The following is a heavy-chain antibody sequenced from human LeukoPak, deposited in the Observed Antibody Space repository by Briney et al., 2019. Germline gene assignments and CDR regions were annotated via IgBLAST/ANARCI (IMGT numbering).Heavy chain of an antibody. V-gene: IGHV4-59*01. J-gene: IGHJ3*02. Sequence: SETLSLTCTVSGGSISSYYWSWIRQPPGKGLEWIGYIYYSGSTNYNPSLKSRVTISVDTSKNQFSLKLSSVTAADTAVYYCAREEFWGAFDIWGQGTMVTASS. D-gene: IGHD3-16*01. CDR3: AREEFWGAFDI. CDR2: IYYSGST. CDR1: GGSISSYY.